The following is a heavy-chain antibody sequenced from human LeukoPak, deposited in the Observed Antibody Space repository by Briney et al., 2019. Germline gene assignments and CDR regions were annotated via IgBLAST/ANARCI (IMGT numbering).Heavy chain of an antibody. V-gene: IGHV3-21*01. J-gene: IGHJ4*02. D-gene: IGHD3-3*01. CDR3: ARDQVFWSGYYTDFDY. CDR2: ISSSSSYI. CDR1: GFTFSSYS. Sequence: GGSLRLSCAASGFTFSSYSMNWVRQAPGKGLEWVSSISSSSSYIYYADSVRGRFAISRDNAKNSLYLQMNSLRAEDTAVYYCARDQVFWSGYYTDFDYWGQGTLVTVSS.